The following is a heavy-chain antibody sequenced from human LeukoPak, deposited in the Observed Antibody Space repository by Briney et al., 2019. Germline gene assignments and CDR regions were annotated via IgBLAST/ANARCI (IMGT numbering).Heavy chain of an antibody. D-gene: IGHD6-13*01. CDR2: IYYSGST. CDR3: ARGMYSSSWFFDY. V-gene: IGHV4-59*01. J-gene: IGHJ4*02. Sequence: SETLSLTCTVSGGSISSYYWSWIRQPPGKGLEWIGYIYYSGSTNYNPSLKSRVTISVDTSKNQFSLKLSSVTAADTAVYYCARGMYSSSWFFDYWGQGTLVAVSS. CDR1: GGSISSYY.